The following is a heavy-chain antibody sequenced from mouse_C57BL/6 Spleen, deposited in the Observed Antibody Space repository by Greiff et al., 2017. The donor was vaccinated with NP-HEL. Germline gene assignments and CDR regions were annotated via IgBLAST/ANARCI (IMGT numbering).Heavy chain of an antibody. Sequence: EVQLQQSGTVLARPGASVKMSCKTSGYTFTSYWMHWVKQRPGQGLEWIGAIYPGNSDTSYNQKFKGKAKLTAVTSASTAYMELSSLTNEDSAVYYCTRSTGPYNYFDYWGQGTTRTVSS. D-gene: IGHD4-1*01. CDR2: IYPGNSDT. V-gene: IGHV1-5*01. CDR1: GYTFTSYW. J-gene: IGHJ2*01. CDR3: TRSTGPYNYFDY.